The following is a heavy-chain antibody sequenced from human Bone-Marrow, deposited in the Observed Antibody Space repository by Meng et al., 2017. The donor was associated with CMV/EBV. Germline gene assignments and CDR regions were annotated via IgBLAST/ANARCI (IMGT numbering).Heavy chain of an antibody. CDR1: GGSISSSSYY. V-gene: IGHV4-39*07. CDR2: IYYSWST. J-gene: IGHJ4*02. CDR3: TRGLCSGCYYDY. Sequence: SETPSLTCTVSGGSISSSSYYWGWIRQPPGKGLEWIGSIYYSWSTYYNPSLKSPVTMSVDTSKIQFSLKLSSVTAADTAVYCCTRGLCSGCYYDYWGQGTLVTVSS. D-gene: IGHD3-10*02.